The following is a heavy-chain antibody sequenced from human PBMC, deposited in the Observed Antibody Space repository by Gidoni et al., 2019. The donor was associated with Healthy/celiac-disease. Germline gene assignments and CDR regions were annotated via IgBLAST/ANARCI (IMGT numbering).Heavy chain of an antibody. CDR1: GFTFSSYA. CDR2: ISYDGSNK. Sequence: QVHLVESGGGVVHPGRSLRLSCAASGFTFSSYAMHWVRPAPGKGLEWVAVISYDGSNKYYADSVKGRFTISRDNSKNTLYLQMNSLRAEDTAVYYCARASRYWYFDYWGQGTLVTVSS. D-gene: IGHD2-15*01. CDR3: ARASRYWYFDY. V-gene: IGHV3-30*04. J-gene: IGHJ4*02.